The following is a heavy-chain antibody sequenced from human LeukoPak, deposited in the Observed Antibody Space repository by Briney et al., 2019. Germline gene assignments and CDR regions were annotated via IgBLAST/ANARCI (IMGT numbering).Heavy chain of an antibody. CDR3: AKFGLAGSGRYHDAFDI. CDR1: GFTFSSYA. CDR2: IGASGGST. Sequence: GGSLRLSCATSGFTFSSYAMSWVRQAPGKGLEWVSGIGASGGSTYYADSVKGRFTISRDNSKNTLYLQMSSLRAEDTAVYYCAKFGLAGSGRYHDAFDIWGQGTMVTVSS. D-gene: IGHD3-10*01. J-gene: IGHJ3*02. V-gene: IGHV3-23*01.